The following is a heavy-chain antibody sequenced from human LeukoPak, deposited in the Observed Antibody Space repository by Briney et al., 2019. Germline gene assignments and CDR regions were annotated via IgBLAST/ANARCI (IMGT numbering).Heavy chain of an antibody. J-gene: IGHJ4*02. V-gene: IGHV3-7*01. D-gene: IGHD1-26*01. CDR1: GSSLSNYW. CDR3: ARETRGSYVPGLDS. CDR2: IKLDGSEK. Sequence: PGGSLRLSCAASGSSLSNYWISWVRQAPGKGLEWVANIKLDGSEKYYVNSVKGRFTISRDNAKNSLNLQMNSLRAEDTAVYYCARETRGSYVPGLDSWGQGTLVTVSS.